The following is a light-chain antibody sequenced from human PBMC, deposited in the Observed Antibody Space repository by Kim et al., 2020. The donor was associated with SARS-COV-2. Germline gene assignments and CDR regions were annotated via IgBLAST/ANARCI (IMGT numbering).Light chain of an antibody. CDR1: QRVSSD. V-gene: IGKV3-11*01. CDR3: QQYDKWPPT. CDR2: DAS. Sequence: LSPGERATLSCRASQRVSSDLAWYQQKPGQAPRLLISDASNRATGIPARFSGSGSATDFTLTISTLEAEDFAVYYCQQYDKWPPTFGPGTRLEIK. J-gene: IGKJ5*01.